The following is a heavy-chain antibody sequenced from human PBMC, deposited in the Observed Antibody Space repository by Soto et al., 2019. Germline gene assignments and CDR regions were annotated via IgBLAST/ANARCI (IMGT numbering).Heavy chain of an antibody. J-gene: IGHJ5*02. CDR2: IYYSGNT. Sequence: PSETLSLTCTVSGGSISTYYWSWIRQPPGKGLEWIGYIYYSGNTNYNPSLKSRVTISVDTSKNQFSLKLSSVTAADTAVYYCARVPSPWGQGTLVTVSS. CDR1: GGSISTYY. V-gene: IGHV4-59*01. CDR3: ARVPSP.